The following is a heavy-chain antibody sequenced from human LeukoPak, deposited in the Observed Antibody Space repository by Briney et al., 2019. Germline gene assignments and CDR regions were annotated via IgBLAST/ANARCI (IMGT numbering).Heavy chain of an antibody. D-gene: IGHD3-22*01. CDR2: ISAYNGNT. Sequence: ASVKVSCKASGYTFTSYDINWVRQAPGQGLEWMGWISAYNGNTNYAQKLQGRVTMTTDTSTSTAYMELRSLRSDDTAVYYCARDQDSSGYYSSFDYWGQGTLVTVSS. V-gene: IGHV1-18*01. J-gene: IGHJ4*02. CDR1: GYTFTSYD. CDR3: ARDQDSSGYYSSFDY.